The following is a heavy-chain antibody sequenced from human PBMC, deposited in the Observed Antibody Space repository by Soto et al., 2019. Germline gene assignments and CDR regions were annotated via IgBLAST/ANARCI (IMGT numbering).Heavy chain of an antibody. V-gene: IGHV2-5*02. CDR3: AHRTTMVLSAFQH. D-gene: IGHD3-10*01. CDR2: IYGDGDK. CDR1: GFSLSASDVG. J-gene: IGHJ1*01. Sequence: QITLKESGPTLVKPTQTLTLTCTCSGFSLSASDVGVDWIRQPPGKALEWLALIYGDGDKRYSPSLKSRLSITKDTSKNHVILIMTNMDPLDTATYYCAHRTTMVLSAFQHWGQGTLVTVSS.